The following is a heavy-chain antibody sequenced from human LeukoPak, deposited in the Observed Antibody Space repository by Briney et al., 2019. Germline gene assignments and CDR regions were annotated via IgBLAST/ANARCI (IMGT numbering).Heavy chain of an antibody. D-gene: IGHD2-15*01. Sequence: PGESLRLSCAASGCTFSSYAMSWVRQAPGKGLEWVSAISGSGGSTYYADSVKGRFTISRDNSKNTLYLQMNSLRAEDTAVYYCAKDPGPTGYCSGGSCYSDYWGQGTLVTVSS. CDR3: AKDPGPTGYCSGGSCYSDY. V-gene: IGHV3-23*01. J-gene: IGHJ4*02. CDR1: GCTFSSYA. CDR2: ISGSGGST.